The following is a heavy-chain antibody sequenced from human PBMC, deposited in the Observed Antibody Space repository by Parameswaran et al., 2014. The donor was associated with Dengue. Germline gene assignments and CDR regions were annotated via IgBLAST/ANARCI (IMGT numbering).Heavy chain of an antibody. CDR2: IKTNDDTI. J-gene: IGHJ6*02. V-gene: IGHV1-46*01. D-gene: IGHD2-15*01. CDR3: ARDGRHYDMDV. Sequence: WVRQAPGQGLEWVGLIKTNDDTISYTQNLQGRVTMTKDTSTGTVYMELNSLTSEDTAVYYCARDGRHYDMDVWGQGTTVTVSS.